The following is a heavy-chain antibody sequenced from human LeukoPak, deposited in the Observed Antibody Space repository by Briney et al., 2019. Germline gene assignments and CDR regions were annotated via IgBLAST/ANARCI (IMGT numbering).Heavy chain of an antibody. Sequence: GGSLRLSCVASGFTFGSYWMHWVRQAPGKGLVWVSRINSDGSSTNYADSVKGRFTISRDNAKNTLYLQMNSLRAEDTAVYYCARDKDLDHFDYWGQGTLVTVSS. CDR1: GFTFGSYW. V-gene: IGHV3-74*01. CDR3: ARDKDLDHFDY. J-gene: IGHJ4*02. CDR2: INSDGSST.